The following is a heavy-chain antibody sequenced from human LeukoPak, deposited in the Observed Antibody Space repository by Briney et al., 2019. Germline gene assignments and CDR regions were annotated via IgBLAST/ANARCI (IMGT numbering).Heavy chain of an antibody. CDR1: GFNFGDHG. Sequence: GGSLRLSCAASGFNFGDHGMSWVRQAPGKGLEWVGFIRSKAYGGTTEYAASVKGRFTISRDDSKSIAYLQMNSLKTEDTAVYYCTRPIYDSSGYYLDYWGQGTLATVPS. CDR2: IRSKAYGGTT. D-gene: IGHD3-22*01. J-gene: IGHJ4*02. CDR3: TRPIYDSSGYYLDY. V-gene: IGHV3-49*04.